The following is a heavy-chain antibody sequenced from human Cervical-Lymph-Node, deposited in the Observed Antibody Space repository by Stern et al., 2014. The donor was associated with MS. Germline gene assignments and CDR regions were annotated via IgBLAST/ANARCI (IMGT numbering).Heavy chain of an antibody. CDR2: MSFVGGNK. CDR3: MGVGDAMHV. J-gene: IGHJ6*02. CDR1: GFSLSNSG. Sequence: MQLVESGGGVVQPGRSLTLSCAASGFSLSNSGMHWVRPAPGQGLEWIAVMSFVGGNKKYGDSVKGRFSISRDMANNTLFLQMNSLRPEDTAVYYCMGVGDAMHVWGQGTTVIVSS. V-gene: IGHV3-30*03.